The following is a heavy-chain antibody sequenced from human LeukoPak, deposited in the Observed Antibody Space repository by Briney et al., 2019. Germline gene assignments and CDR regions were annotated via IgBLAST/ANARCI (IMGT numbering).Heavy chain of an antibody. Sequence: GGSLRLSCAASGFTFRSYWMHWVRQAPGKGLVGVSRINSDGSTTTYADSVKGRFTISRDNAKNPLYLQMNSLRAEDTAVYYCARGYSGSYRVDYWGQGTLVTVSS. D-gene: IGHD1-26*01. CDR3: ARGYSGSYRVDY. J-gene: IGHJ4*02. V-gene: IGHV3-74*01. CDR2: INSDGSTT. CDR1: GFTFRSYW.